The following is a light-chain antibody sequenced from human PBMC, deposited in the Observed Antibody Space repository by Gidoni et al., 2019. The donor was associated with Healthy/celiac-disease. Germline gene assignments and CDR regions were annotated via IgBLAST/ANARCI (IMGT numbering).Light chain of an antibody. CDR1: QSVLYSSNNKNY. V-gene: IGKV4-1*01. CDR2: WAS. J-gene: IGKJ5*01. Sequence: DIVMTQSPDSLAVSLGERATINCKSSQSVLYSSNNKNYLAWYQQKPGQPPKLLIYWASTRESGVPDRFSGSGSGTDFTLTISSLQAEDVAVYYCQQYYSTSITFGRXTRLEIK. CDR3: QQYYSTSIT.